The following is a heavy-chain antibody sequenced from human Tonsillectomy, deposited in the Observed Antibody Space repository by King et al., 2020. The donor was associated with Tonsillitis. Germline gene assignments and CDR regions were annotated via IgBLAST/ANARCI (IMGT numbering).Heavy chain of an antibody. CDR1: GFTFSSYG. CDR3: AKDMNTYYDSSGEIDY. V-gene: IGHV3-30*18. CDR2: ISYDGSNK. Sequence: HVQLVESGGGVVQPGRSLRLSCAASGFTFSSYGMHWVRQAPGKGLEWVAVISYDGSNKYYSDSVKGRFTISRDSSKTTLYLQMNSLRAEDTAVYYCAKDMNTYYDSSGEIDYWGQGTLVTVSS. D-gene: IGHD3-22*01. J-gene: IGHJ4*02.